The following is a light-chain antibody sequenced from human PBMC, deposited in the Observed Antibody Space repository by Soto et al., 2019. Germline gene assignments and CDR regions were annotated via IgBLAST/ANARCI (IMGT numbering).Light chain of an antibody. CDR2: DVN. CDR1: SSAVGGYNF. J-gene: IGLJ1*01. V-gene: IGLV2-11*01. Sequence: QSALTQPRSVSGSPGQSVTISCTGTSSAVGGYNFVSWYQQHPGKAPKLMIYDVNKRPSGVPDRFSGSKSGNTASLTISGLQAEDEADYYCCSYAAIVVFGTGTKLTVL. CDR3: CSYAAIVV.